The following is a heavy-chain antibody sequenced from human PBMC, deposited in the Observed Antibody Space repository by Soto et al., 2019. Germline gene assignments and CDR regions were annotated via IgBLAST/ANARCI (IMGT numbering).Heavy chain of an antibody. V-gene: IGHV1-18*04. CDR2: INPDTGNA. CDR3: ARARMFSGAHHDY. D-gene: IGHD1-26*01. CDR1: GYTFTNFG. J-gene: IGHJ4*02. Sequence: QVHLVQSGAVVENPGASVKVSCKASGYTFTNFGINWVRQATGQGLEWMGWINPDTGNANYPQKHQDRLTITTDTSTTTAYLELRSLRSDDTAVEFCARARMFSGAHHDYWGQGNRGTVAS.